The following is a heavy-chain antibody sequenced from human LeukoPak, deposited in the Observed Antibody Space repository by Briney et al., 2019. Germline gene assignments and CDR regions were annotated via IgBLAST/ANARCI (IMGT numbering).Heavy chain of an antibody. J-gene: IGHJ5*02. D-gene: IGHD3-22*01. V-gene: IGHV3-53*01. CDR2: IYSGGST. Sequence: GGSLRLSCAASGFTVSSNYMSWVRQAPGKGLEWVSVIYSGGSTYYADSVKGRFTISRDNSKNSLYLQMNSLRADDTAVYYCARRDCDSIKCRGSNWFDPWGQGTLVSVSS. CDR3: ARRDCDSIKCRGSNWFDP. CDR1: GFTVSSNY.